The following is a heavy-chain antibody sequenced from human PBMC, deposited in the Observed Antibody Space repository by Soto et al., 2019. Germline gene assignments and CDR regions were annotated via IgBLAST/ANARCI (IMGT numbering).Heavy chain of an antibody. CDR1: GFTLSNYW. J-gene: IGHJ5*01. CDR3: ARDYYGSGSHDS. CDR2: IKQDGSVE. V-gene: IGHV3-7*03. Sequence: EVQLVESGGGLVQSGGSLRLSCAASGFTLSNYWISWVRQAPGKGLEWVANIKQDGSVEYYVDSVKGRFTISRDNAKSSLYLQMNSLRAEDTALYYCARDYYGSGSHDSWGQGTLVTVSS. D-gene: IGHD3-10*01.